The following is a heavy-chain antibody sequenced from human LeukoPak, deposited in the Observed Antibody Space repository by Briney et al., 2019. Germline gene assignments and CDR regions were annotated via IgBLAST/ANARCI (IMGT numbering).Heavy chain of an antibody. V-gene: IGHV3-15*01. CDR1: GFTFSNAW. CDR2: IKSKTDGGTT. D-gene: IGHD5-18*01. J-gene: IGHJ4*02. CDR3: TTDQWIQLWSYFDY. Sequence: GGSLRLSCAASGFTFSNAWMSWVRQAPGKGLEWVGRIKSKTDGGTTDYAAPVKGRFTISRDDSKNTLYLQMNSLKTEDTAVYYCTTDQWIQLWSYFDYWGQGTLVTVSS.